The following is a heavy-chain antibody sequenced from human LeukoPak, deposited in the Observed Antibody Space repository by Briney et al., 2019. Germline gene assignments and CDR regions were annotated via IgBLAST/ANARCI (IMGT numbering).Heavy chain of an antibody. Sequence: GASVKVSCKASGYTFTSYAISWVRQAPGQGLEWMGGIIPIFGTANYAQKFQGKVTITADESTSTAYMELSSLRSEDTAVYYCKREGYSGYDLNYYYYMDVWGKGTTVTVSS. CDR2: IIPIFGTA. CDR1: GYTFTSYA. CDR3: KREGYSGYDLNYYYYMDV. V-gene: IGHV1-69*13. D-gene: IGHD5-12*01. J-gene: IGHJ6*03.